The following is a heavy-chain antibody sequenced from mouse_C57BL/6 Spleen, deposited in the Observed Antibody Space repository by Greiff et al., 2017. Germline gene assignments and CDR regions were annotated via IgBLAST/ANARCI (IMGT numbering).Heavy chain of an antibody. J-gene: IGHJ4*01. CDR2: IDPETGGT. Sequence: QVQLKQSGAELVRPGASVTLSCKASGYTFTDYEMHWVKQTPVHGLEWIGAIDPETGGTAYNQKFKGKAILTADKSSSTAYMELRSLTSEDSAVYYCTQLTGSYYYAMDYWGQGTSVTVSS. CDR3: TQLTGSYYYAMDY. CDR1: GYTFTDYE. V-gene: IGHV1-15*01. D-gene: IGHD4-1*01.